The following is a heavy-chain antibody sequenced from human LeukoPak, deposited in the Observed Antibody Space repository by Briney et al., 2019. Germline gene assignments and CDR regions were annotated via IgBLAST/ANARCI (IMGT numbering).Heavy chain of an antibody. D-gene: IGHD4-11*01. V-gene: IGHV3-30*18. Sequence: PGRSLRLSCAASGFTFSSSDMHWVRQAPGKGLEWVAVISYDATNKYYADSVKGRFTLSRDNFKNTLYLQTNTLRDEDTAVYYCAKASSNYIYYFEYWGQGTLVTVSS. CDR1: GFTFSSSD. CDR3: AKASSNYIYYFEY. J-gene: IGHJ4*02. CDR2: ISYDATNK.